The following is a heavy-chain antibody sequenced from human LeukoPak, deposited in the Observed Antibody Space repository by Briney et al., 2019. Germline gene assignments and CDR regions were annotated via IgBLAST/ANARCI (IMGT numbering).Heavy chain of an antibody. J-gene: IGHJ4*02. D-gene: IGHD2-15*01. CDR2: ISSGRDYT. CDR1: GFTFSTYS. V-gene: IGHV3-21*01. CDR3: ARGVAYCSGDSCADFDY. Sequence: GGSLRLSCAASGFTFSTYSMNWVRQAPGKGLEWVSSISSGRDYTYYADSVKGRFTIFRANAKNSLYLEMNSLRVEDTAVYYCARGVAYCSGDSCADFDYWGQGTLVTVSS.